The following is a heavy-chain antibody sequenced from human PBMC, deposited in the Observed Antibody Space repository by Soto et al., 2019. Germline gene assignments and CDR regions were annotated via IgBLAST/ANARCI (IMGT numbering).Heavy chain of an antibody. CDR3: ARRGFGVVVTGTLDY. V-gene: IGHV4-34*01. Sequence: PSETLSLTCAVYGESFSDYYWSWIRQPPGKGLEWIGEINHGGSTNYNPSLKSRVTISVDTSKNQFSVKLTSVTAAYTALFYCARRGFGVVVTGTLDYWGQGTLVTVSS. CDR1: GESFSDYY. D-gene: IGHD2-15*01. CDR2: INHGGST. J-gene: IGHJ4*01.